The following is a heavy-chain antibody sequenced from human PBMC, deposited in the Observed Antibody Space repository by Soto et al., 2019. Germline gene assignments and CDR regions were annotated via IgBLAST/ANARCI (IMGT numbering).Heavy chain of an antibody. CDR1: GFTFSSYW. D-gene: IGHD6-19*01. V-gene: IGHV3-7*01. CDR3: VSSGWTKDAFDI. J-gene: IGHJ3*02. Sequence: GGSLRLSCAASGFTFSSYWMSWVRQATGKGLEWVANIKQDGSEKYYVDSVKGRFTISRDNAKNSLYLQMNSLRAEDTAVYYCVSSGWTKDAFDIWGQGTMVTVSS. CDR2: IKQDGSEK.